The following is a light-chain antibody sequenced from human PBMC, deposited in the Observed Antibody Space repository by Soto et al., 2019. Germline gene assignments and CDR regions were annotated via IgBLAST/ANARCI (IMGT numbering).Light chain of an antibody. CDR3: QHQSYR. V-gene: IGKV1-5*03. CDR1: QSISKW. Sequence: DIQMTQSPSTLSASVGDRVTITCRATQSISKWLAWYQQKPGKAPKLLIYEASSLDSGVPSRFSGSGSGTEFSLTISSLQPDDFAPYYCQHQSYRLGQGTRLEIK. CDR2: EAS. J-gene: IGKJ2*03.